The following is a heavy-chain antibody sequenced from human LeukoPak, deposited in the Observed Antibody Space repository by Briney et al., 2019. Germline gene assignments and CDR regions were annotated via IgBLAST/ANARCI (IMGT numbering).Heavy chain of an antibody. Sequence: ASVKVSCKASGYPFNNYDINWVRQATGQGLEWMGWMNPHSGKTGYAQNFQGRVTMTRDTSISTAYMELSSLRSEDTAVYYCARATAVAGNEFDAFDIWGQGTMVTVSS. CDR3: ARATAVAGNEFDAFDI. V-gene: IGHV1-8*01. J-gene: IGHJ3*02. D-gene: IGHD6-19*01. CDR1: GYPFNNYD. CDR2: MNPHSGKT.